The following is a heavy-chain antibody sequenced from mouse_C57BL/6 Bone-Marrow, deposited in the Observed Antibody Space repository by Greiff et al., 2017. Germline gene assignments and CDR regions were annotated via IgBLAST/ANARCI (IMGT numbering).Heavy chain of an antibody. CDR1: GYTFTDYY. V-gene: IGHV1-26*01. CDR2: INPNNGGT. CDR3: ARRDLGWYYFDY. Sequence: EVQLQQSGPELVKPGASVKISCKASGYTFTDYYMNWVKQSHGKSLEWIGDINPNNGGTSYNQKFKGKATLTVDKSSSTAYMELRSLTSEDSAVYYCARRDLGWYYFDYWGQGTTLTVSS. J-gene: IGHJ2*01. D-gene: IGHD2-10*02.